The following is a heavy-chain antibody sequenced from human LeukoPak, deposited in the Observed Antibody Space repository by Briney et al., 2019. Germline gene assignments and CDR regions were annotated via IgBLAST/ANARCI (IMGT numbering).Heavy chain of an antibody. Sequence: PSETLSLTCTVSGYSISSGYYWGWIRQPPGKGLEWIGSIYHSGSTYYNPSLKSRVTISVDTSKNQFSLKLSSVTAADTAVYYCARREEYYDFWSGYHNDYWGQGTLITVSS. CDR2: IYHSGST. D-gene: IGHD3-3*01. CDR1: GYSISSGYY. V-gene: IGHV4-38-2*02. CDR3: ARREEYYDFWSGYHNDY. J-gene: IGHJ4*02.